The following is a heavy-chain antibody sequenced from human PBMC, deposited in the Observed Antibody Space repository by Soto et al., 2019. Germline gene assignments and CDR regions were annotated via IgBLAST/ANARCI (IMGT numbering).Heavy chain of an antibody. CDR2: ISYDGSNK. J-gene: IGHJ4*02. Sequence: GGSLRLSCAASGVTFSSYAMHWVRQAPGKGLEWVAVISYDGSNKYYADSVKGRFTISRDNSKNTLYLQMNSLRAEDTAVYYCARSYSSSSAFDYWGQGTLVTVSS. CDR1: GVTFSSYA. D-gene: IGHD6-6*01. CDR3: ARSYSSSSAFDY. V-gene: IGHV3-30-3*01.